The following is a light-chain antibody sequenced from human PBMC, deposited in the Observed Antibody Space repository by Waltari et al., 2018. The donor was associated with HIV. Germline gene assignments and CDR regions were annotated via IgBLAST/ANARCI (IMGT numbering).Light chain of an antibody. CDR3: SSYTRTSTLV. CDR1: SSDIGYYNY. V-gene: IGLV2-14*03. J-gene: IGLJ1*01. CDR2: GVT. Sequence: QSALTQPASVSGSPGQSITISCTGTSSDIGYYNYVAWYQHHPGKAPKLKIYGVTNRPSGVPNRCSAAKSGNTASLTISGLQAEDEADYYCSSYTRTSTLVFGTGTKVTVL.